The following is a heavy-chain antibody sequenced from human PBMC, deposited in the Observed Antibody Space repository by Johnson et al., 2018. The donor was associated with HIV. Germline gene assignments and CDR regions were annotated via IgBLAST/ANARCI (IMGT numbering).Heavy chain of an antibody. J-gene: IGHJ3*02. CDR1: GFFFSDSW. CDR2: INSDGSST. D-gene: IGHD6-19*01. Sequence: VQLVESGGGVVQPGRSLRLSCAASGFFFSDSWMHWVRQAPGKGLVWVSRINSDGSSTSYADSVKGRFTISRDNSNNILYLQMNSLRVEDTAVYYCAKVAVATAAGGVALDIWGPGTMVTVS. CDR3: AKVAVATAAGGVALDI. V-gene: IGHV3-74*02.